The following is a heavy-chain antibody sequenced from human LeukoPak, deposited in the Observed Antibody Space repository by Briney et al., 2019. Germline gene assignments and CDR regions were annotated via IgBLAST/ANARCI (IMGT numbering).Heavy chain of an antibody. J-gene: IGHJ4*02. Sequence: ASVKVSCKASGYTFTSYYMHWVRQATGQGLEWMGWMNPNSGNTGYAQKFQGRVTMTRNTSISTAYMELSSLRSEDTAVYYCARGLSHGDFSLWGQGTLVTVSS. V-gene: IGHV1-8*02. CDR1: GYTFTSYY. CDR2: MNPNSGNT. D-gene: IGHD4-17*01. CDR3: ARGLSHGDFSL.